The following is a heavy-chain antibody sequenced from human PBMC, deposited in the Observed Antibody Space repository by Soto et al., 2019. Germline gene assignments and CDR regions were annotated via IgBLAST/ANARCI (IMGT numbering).Heavy chain of an antibody. Sequence: QLQLQESGPGLVKPSETLSLTCTVSGGSISSSSYYWGWIRQPPGKGLEWIGSIYYSGSTYYNPSLKSRVTISVDTSKNQFSLKLGSVTAADTAVYYCATYYYDSSGYYPPMYYFDYWGQGTLVTVSS. CDR2: IYYSGST. D-gene: IGHD3-22*01. CDR3: ATYYYDSSGYYPPMYYFDY. V-gene: IGHV4-39*01. CDR1: GGSISSSSYY. J-gene: IGHJ4*02.